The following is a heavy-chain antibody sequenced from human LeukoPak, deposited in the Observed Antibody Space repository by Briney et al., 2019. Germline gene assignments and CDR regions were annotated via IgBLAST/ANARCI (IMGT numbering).Heavy chain of an antibody. CDR2: ISGSGGST. CDR3: ARDTVPGYSSSWTHY. J-gene: IGHJ4*02. D-gene: IGHD6-13*01. CDR1: GFTFSSYA. V-gene: IGHV3-23*01. Sequence: GGSLRLSCAASGFTFSSYAMSWARQAPGKGLEWVSAISGSGGSTYYADSVKGRFTISRDNSKNTLYLQMNSLRAEDTAVYYCARDTVPGYSSSWTHYWGQGTLVTVSS.